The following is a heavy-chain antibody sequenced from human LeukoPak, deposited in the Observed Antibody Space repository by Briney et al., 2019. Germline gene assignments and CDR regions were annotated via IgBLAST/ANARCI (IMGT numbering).Heavy chain of an antibody. CDR1: GYTFTSYG. D-gene: IGHD3-22*01. Sequence: GASVKVSCKASGYTFTSYGISWVRQAPGQGLEWMGWISAYNGNTNYAQKLQGRVTMTTDTSTSTAYMELRSLRSDDTAVYYCARDQNPYYYDNSGYCGYWGQGTLVTVSS. CDR3: ARDQNPYYYDNSGYCGY. CDR2: ISAYNGNT. V-gene: IGHV1-18*01. J-gene: IGHJ4*02.